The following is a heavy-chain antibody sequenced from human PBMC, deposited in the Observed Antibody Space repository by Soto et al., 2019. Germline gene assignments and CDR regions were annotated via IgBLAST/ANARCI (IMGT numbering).Heavy chain of an antibody. D-gene: IGHD2-15*01. V-gene: IGHV4-59*01. Sequence: PSETLSLTCTVSGGSISSYYWSWIRQPPGKGLEWIGYIYYSGSTNYNPSLKSRVTISVDTSKNQFSLKLSSVTAADTAVYYCARDGIVGNWFDPWGQGTLVTVSS. CDR3: ARDGIVGNWFDP. CDR1: GGSISSYY. CDR2: IYYSGST. J-gene: IGHJ5*02.